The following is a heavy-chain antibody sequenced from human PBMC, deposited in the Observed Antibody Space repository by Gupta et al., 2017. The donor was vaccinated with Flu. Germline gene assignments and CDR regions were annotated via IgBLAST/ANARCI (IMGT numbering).Heavy chain of an antibody. CDR2: MNPNSGNT. V-gene: IGHV1-8*01. D-gene: IGHD5-12*01. CDR3: ARGQVIRGYSGYAPINDY. CDR1: GYTFTSYD. Sequence: QVQLVQSGAEVKKPGASVKVSCKASGYTFTSYDINWVRQATGQGLEWMGWMNPNSGNTGYAQKFQGRVTMTRNTSISTAYMELSSLRSEDTAVYYCARGQVIRGYSGYAPINDYWGQGTLVTVSS. J-gene: IGHJ4*02.